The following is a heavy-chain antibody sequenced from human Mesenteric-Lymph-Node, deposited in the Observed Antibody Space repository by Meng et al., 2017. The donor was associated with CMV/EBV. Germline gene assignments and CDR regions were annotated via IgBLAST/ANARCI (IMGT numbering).Heavy chain of an antibody. CDR2: ISYDGSNK. V-gene: IGHV3-30*04. CDR3: ARDLSVTGYFDL. Sequence: GESLKISCAASGFTFSSYAMHWVRQAPGKGLEWVAVISYDGSNKYYADSVKGRFTISRDNAKNTLYLQMNSLRAEDTAVYYCARDLSVTGYFDLWGRGTLVTVSS. CDR1: GFTFSSYA. D-gene: IGHD2/OR15-2a*01. J-gene: IGHJ2*01.